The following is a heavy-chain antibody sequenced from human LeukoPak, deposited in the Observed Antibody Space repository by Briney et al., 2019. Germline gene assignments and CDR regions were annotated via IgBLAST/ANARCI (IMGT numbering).Heavy chain of an antibody. J-gene: IGHJ4*02. CDR3: ARERRPTVLYFVY. CDR2: IKQDGSEK. Sequence: GGSLRLSCAASGFTFSSYWMSWVRQAPGKGLECVANIKQDGSEKYYVDSVKGRFTISRDNAKNSLYLQMNSLRAEDTAVYYCARERRPTVLYFVYWGQGTLVTVSS. D-gene: IGHD4-17*01. V-gene: IGHV3-7*01. CDR1: GFTFSSYW.